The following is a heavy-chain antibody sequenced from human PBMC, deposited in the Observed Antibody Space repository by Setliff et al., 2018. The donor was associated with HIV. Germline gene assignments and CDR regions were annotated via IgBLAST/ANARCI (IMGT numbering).Heavy chain of an antibody. Sequence: PSETLSLTCAVYGGSFSGYYWSWIRQPPGKGLEWIGEVTHSGRTNYNPSLESRVTTSVDTSKKQFSPRLTSVTAADTAVYYCARGVRDNSGWSSYYFDYWGQGTLVTVSS. D-gene: IGHD6-19*01. CDR2: VTHSGRT. J-gene: IGHJ4*02. CDR3: ARGVRDNSGWSSYYFDY. CDR1: GGSFSGYY. V-gene: IGHV4-34*01.